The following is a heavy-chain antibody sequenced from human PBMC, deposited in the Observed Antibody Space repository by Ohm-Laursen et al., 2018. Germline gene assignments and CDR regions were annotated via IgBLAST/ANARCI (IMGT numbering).Heavy chain of an antibody. CDR2: ISYDGSNK. Sequence: SLRLSCAASGFTLSSYGMHWVRQAPGKGLEWVAVISYDGSNKYYADPVKGRFTISRDNSKNTLYLQMNSLRAEDTAVYYCAKTWLFRGYDYYFDYWGQGTLVTVSS. D-gene: IGHD5-12*01. CDR1: GFTLSSYG. CDR3: AKTWLFRGYDYYFDY. V-gene: IGHV3-30*18. J-gene: IGHJ4*02.